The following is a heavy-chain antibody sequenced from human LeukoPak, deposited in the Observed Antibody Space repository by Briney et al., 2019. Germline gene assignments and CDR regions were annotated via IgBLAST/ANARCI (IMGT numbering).Heavy chain of an antibody. CDR2: TYYRSKWYN. D-gene: IGHD3-10*01. V-gene: IGHV6-1*01. J-gene: IGHJ3*02. Sequence: SQTLSLTCAISGDSVSSNSAAWNWIRQSPSRGLEWLGRTYYRSKWYNDYAVSVKSRITINPDTSKNQFSLQLNSVTPEDTAVYYCARRTTKVRGVIIGDNDAFDIWGQGTMVTVSS. CDR3: ARRTTKVRGVIIGDNDAFDI. CDR1: GDSVSSNSAA.